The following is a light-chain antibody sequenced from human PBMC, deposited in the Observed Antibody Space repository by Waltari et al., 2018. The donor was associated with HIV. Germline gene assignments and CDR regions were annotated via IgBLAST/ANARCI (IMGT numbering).Light chain of an antibody. J-gene: IGLJ1*01. Sequence: QSALTQPRSVSGSPGQSVTISCTGTASDIGYFDYVSWYQQYPGKAPTVIIDEVFQRPSGVPDRFTASKSGITASLTISGLQDEDEADYYCCSYAGTYTYVFGSGTTVTVL. CDR1: ASDIGYFDY. CDR2: EVF. CDR3: CSYAGTYTYV. V-gene: IGLV2-11*01.